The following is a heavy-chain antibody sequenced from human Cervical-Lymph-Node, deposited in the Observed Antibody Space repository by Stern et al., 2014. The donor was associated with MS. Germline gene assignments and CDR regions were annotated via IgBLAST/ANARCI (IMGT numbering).Heavy chain of an antibody. V-gene: IGHV1-69*17. CDR2: IIPIFGIA. J-gene: IGHJ6*02. Sequence: VQLVESGAEVKKPGSSVKVSCKASGGTFSSYAISWVRQAPGKGLEWMGGIIPIFGIANYAQKFQGRVTITADKSTRTAYMELSSLRSEDTAVYYCARADTPYYYYGMDVWGQGTTVTVFS. CDR3: ARADTPYYYYGMDV. CDR1: GGTFSSYA. D-gene: IGHD2-2*02.